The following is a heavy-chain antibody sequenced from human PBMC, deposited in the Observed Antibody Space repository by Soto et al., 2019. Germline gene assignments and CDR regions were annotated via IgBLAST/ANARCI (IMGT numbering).Heavy chain of an antibody. D-gene: IGHD6-19*01. CDR2: IHPGDSET. Sequence: GESLKISCQGSGYGFTIYWIGWVRQMPGKGLEWMGFIHPGDSETRYSPSFQGQVTISADRSISTAYLQWSSLKASDTAMYYCVRPTPPSSGWTYGMDVWGQGTTVTVSS. V-gene: IGHV5-51*01. CDR1: GYGFTIYW. CDR3: VRPTPPSSGWTYGMDV. J-gene: IGHJ6*02.